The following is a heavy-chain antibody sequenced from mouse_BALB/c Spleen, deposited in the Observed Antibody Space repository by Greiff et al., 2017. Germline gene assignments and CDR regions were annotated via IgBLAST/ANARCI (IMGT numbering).Heavy chain of an antibody. D-gene: IGHD1-1*01. Sequence: EVKVVESGGGLVQPGESLKLSCESNEYEFPSHDMSWVRKTPEKRLELVAAINSDCGSTYYPDTMERRFIISRDNTKKTLYLQMSSLGSEDTALYYCARQGYYYGSSSWFAYWGQGTLVTVSA. J-gene: IGHJ3*01. V-gene: IGHV5-2*01. CDR3: ARQGYYYGSSSWFAY. CDR2: INSDCGST. CDR1: EYEFPSHD.